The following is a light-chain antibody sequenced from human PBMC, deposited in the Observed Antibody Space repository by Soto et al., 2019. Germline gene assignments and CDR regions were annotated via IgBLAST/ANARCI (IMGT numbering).Light chain of an antibody. Sequence: DIVMTQSPATLSVSPGERATLSCRASQSISSNLAWYQHKPGQAPRLLIDGASTRATGISARFSGSGSGTEFTLTISSLQSEDLAVYYCQQSNNWPLTFGQGTRLEIK. CDR1: QSISSN. CDR3: QQSNNWPLT. CDR2: GAS. V-gene: IGKV3-15*01. J-gene: IGKJ5*01.